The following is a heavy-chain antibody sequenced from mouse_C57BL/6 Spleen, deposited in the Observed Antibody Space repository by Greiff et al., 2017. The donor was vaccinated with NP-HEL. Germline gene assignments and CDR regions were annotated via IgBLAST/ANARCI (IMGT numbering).Heavy chain of an antibody. J-gene: IGHJ1*03. Sequence: EVMLVESGGGLVQSGRSLRLSCATSGFTFSDFYMEWVRQAPGKGLEWIAASRNKANDYTTEYSASVKGRFIVSRDTSQSILYLQMNALRAEDTAIYYCARDYGSSYGYFDVWGTGTTVTVSS. CDR1: GFTFSDFY. CDR2: SRNKANDYTT. CDR3: ARDYGSSYGYFDV. D-gene: IGHD1-1*01. V-gene: IGHV7-1*01.